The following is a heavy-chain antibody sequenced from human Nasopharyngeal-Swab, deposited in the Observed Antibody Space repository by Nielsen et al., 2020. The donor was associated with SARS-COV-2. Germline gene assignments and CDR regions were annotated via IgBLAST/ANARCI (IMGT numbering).Heavy chain of an antibody. J-gene: IGHJ4*02. D-gene: IGHD6-19*01. Sequence: GESLKISCGASGFTFRSFAMHWVRQAPGKGLEWVAVLSYDGSNKYYADSVKGRFTISRDNSKNTLYLQMNSLRAEDTAVYYCARAGKVAGKDYWGQGTLVTVSS. CDR3: ARAGKVAGKDY. V-gene: IGHV3-30-3*01. CDR2: LSYDGSNK. CDR1: GFTFRSFA.